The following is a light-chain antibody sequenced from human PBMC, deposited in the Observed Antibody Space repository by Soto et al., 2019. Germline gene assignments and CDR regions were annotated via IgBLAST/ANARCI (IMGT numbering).Light chain of an antibody. CDR1: QSVSSS. CDR3: QQYANWPPWT. J-gene: IGKJ1*01. CDR2: GAS. Sequence: EIVMTQSPATLAVSPGERATLSCRASQSVSSSLAWYQQKPGQAPRLLIYGASTRATGVPARFSGSGSGTEFTLTISGLQSEDFAIYYCQQYANWPPWTFGQGTRVEI. V-gene: IGKV3-15*01.